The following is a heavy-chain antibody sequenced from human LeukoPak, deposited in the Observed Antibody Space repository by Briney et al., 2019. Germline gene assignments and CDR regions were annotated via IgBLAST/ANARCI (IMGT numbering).Heavy chain of an antibody. CDR1: GGSISSSSYY. Sequence: SETLSLTCTVSGGSISSSSYYWDWIRQPPGKGLEWIGSIYYSGSTYYNPSLKSRVTISVDTSKNQFSLKLSSVTAADTAVYYCARLGIDIGDLDYWGQGTLVTVSS. V-gene: IGHV4-39*01. D-gene: IGHD5-12*01. CDR3: ARLGIDIGDLDY. CDR2: IYYSGST. J-gene: IGHJ4*02.